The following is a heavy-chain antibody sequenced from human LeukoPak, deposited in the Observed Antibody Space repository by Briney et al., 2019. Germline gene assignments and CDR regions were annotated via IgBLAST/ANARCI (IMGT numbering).Heavy chain of an antibody. CDR3: AKDQSYSGYDLDYGMDV. Sequence: PGGSLRLSSAPSGFTFSSYAMSWVRQAPGKGLEWGSEISGSGGRTYYADSVKGRFTISRDNPKNTLYLQMNSLRAEDTAVYYCAKDQSYSGYDLDYGMDVWGQGTTVTVS. CDR1: GFTFSSYA. V-gene: IGHV3-23*01. D-gene: IGHD5-12*01. J-gene: IGHJ6*02. CDR2: ISGSGGRT.